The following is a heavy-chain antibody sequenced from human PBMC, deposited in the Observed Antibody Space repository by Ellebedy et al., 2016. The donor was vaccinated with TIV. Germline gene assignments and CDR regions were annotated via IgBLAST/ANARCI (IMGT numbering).Heavy chain of an antibody. Sequence: SETLSLXXAVYGGSFSGYYWSWIRQPPGKGLEWIGEINHSGSTNYNPSLKSRVTISVDTSKNQFSLKLSSVTAADTAVYYCARTEWAASSGWLRFDYWGQGTLVTVSS. CDR3: ARTEWAASSGWLRFDY. CDR2: INHSGST. J-gene: IGHJ4*02. D-gene: IGHD6-19*01. CDR1: GGSFSGYY. V-gene: IGHV4-34*01.